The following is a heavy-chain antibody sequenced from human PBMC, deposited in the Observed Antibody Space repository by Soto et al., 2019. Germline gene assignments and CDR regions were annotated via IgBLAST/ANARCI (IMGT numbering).Heavy chain of an antibody. V-gene: IGHV1-69*12. Sequence: QVQLVQSGAEVKKPGSSVKVSCKASGGTFSSYAIRWVRQAPGQGLERMGGIIPIFGTANYAQKFQGRVTITADESTSTAYMELSSLRSEDTAVYYCARVEDGSYYLGYFQHWGQGTLVTVSS. CDR3: ARVEDGSYYLGYFQH. D-gene: IGHD1-26*01. CDR2: IIPIFGTA. J-gene: IGHJ1*01. CDR1: GGTFSSYA.